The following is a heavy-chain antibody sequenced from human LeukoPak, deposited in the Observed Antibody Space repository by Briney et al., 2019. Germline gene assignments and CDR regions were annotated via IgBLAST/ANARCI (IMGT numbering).Heavy chain of an antibody. CDR2: ISSSGSTI. CDR3: AKSGYNRFDY. Sequence: GGSLRLSCAASGFTFSSYEMNWVRQAPGKGLEWVSYISSSGSTIYYADSVKGRFTISRDNSKNTLYLQMNSLRAEDTAVYFCAKSGYNRFDYWGQGTLVTVSS. V-gene: IGHV3-48*03. CDR1: GFTFSSYE. D-gene: IGHD5-24*01. J-gene: IGHJ4*02.